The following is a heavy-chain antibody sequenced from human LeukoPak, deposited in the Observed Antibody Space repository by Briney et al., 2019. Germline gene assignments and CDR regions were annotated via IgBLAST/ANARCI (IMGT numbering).Heavy chain of an antibody. J-gene: IGHJ6*03. CDR3: ARAPEWELLGYYYYYMDV. D-gene: IGHD1-26*01. CDR1: GGSISSYY. CDR2: IYYSGST. Sequence: SETLSLTCTVSGGSISSYYWSWIRQPPGKGLEWIGYIYYSGSTNYNPSLKSRVTISVDTSKNQFSLKLSSVTAADTAVYYCARAPEWELLGYYYYYMDVWGKGTTVTVSS. V-gene: IGHV4-59*01.